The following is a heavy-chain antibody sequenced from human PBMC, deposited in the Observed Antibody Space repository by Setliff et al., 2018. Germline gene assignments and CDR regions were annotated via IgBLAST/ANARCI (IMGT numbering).Heavy chain of an antibody. CDR2: IYQSGST. V-gene: IGHV4-38-2*02. Sequence: SETLSLTCAVSAYSIRSDYYWGWIRQPPGKGLEWIGSIYQSGSTYYNASLKSRVTISVDTSKNQFSLKLSSVTAADTAVYYCARESRYYYDNLGTLDYWGQGTLVTVSS. CDR3: ARESRYYYDNLGTLDY. CDR1: AYSIRSDYY. J-gene: IGHJ4*02. D-gene: IGHD3-22*01.